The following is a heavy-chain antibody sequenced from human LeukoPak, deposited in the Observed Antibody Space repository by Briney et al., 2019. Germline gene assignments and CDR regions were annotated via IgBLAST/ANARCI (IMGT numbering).Heavy chain of an antibody. CDR3: ARSRDGYNFDD. CDR1: VFTVSSYY. D-gene: IGHD5-24*01. J-gene: IGHJ5*02. V-gene: IGHV3-53*01. CDR2: FYIGGRT. Sequence: PGGSLRLSCAASVFTVSSYYMSWVRQAPGKGLEWVLIFYIGGRTYFADSVKGRFTISRDNSKNTLYLQMKSLRAEDTAVYFCARSRDGYNFDDWGQGTLVTVSS.